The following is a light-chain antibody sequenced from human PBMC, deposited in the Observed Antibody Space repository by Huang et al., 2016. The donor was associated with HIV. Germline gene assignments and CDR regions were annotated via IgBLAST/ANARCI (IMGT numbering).Light chain of an antibody. J-gene: IGKJ4*01. V-gene: IGKV3-11*01. Sequence: VLTQSPATLSLSPGERATISCMASQSLNQFLAWFQQKPGQPPRLRISNASARAAGIPARFSGNGSGTDFTLTISNLRPEDFAIYYCQQRSNSLTFGGGTRVEI. CDR1: QSLNQF. CDR3: QQRSNSLT. CDR2: NAS.